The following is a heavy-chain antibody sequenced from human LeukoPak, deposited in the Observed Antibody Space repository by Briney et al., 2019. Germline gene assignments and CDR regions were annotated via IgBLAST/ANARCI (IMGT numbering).Heavy chain of an antibody. V-gene: IGHV1-18*01. CDR1: GYTFNRYG. J-gene: IGHJ3*02. D-gene: IGHD1-1*01. Sequence: ASVEVSCKASGYTFNRYGISWVRQAPGQGLEWMGWISTNSGYTGSAQNLQGRVTMTTDTSTSTAYLELRSLTSDDTAVYYCARQSWRNDAFDIWGQGTMVTVSS. CDR3: ARQSWRNDAFDI. CDR2: ISTNSGYT.